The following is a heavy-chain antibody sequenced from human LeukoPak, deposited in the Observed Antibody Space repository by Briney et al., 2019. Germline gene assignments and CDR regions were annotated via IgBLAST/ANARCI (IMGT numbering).Heavy chain of an antibody. D-gene: IGHD2-2*01. J-gene: IGHJ4*02. CDR1: GFTFSSYA. CDR3: AKPDIVVVPAAMPFDY. V-gene: IGHV3-23*01. CDR2: ISGGGGST. Sequence: GGSLRLSCAASGFTFSSYAMSWVRQAPGKGLEWVSAISGGGGSTYYADSVKGRFTISRDNSKNTLYLQMNSLRAEDTAVYYCAKPDIVVVPAAMPFDYWGQGTLVTVSS.